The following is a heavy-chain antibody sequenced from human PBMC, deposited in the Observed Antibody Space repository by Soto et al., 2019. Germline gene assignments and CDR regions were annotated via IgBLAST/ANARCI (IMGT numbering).Heavy chain of an antibody. CDR2: ISGSGGST. V-gene: IGHV3-23*01. Sequence: SGGSLRLSCAASGFTFSSYAMSWVRQAPGKGLEWVSAISGSGGSTYYADSVKGRFTISRDNSKNTLYLQMNSLRAEDTAVYYCAKCDYDFWSGYSPDQYYYYYGMDVWGQGTTVTVSS. CDR3: AKCDYDFWSGYSPDQYYYYYGMDV. CDR1: GFTFSSYA. J-gene: IGHJ6*02. D-gene: IGHD3-3*01.